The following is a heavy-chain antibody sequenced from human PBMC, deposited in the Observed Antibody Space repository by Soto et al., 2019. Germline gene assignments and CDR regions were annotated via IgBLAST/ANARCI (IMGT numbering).Heavy chain of an antibody. CDR1: GFTFNSYW. J-gene: IGHJ4*02. V-gene: IGHV3-7*01. Sequence: PGGSLRLSCAASGFTFNSYWMSWVRQAPGKGLEWVANIKQDGSEKYYVDSVKGRFTISRDNAKNSLYLQMNSLRAEDTAVYYCAREIVVARGASYFDYWGPGTLVTVSS. CDR2: IKQDGSEK. D-gene: IGHD2-2*01. CDR3: AREIVVARGASYFDY.